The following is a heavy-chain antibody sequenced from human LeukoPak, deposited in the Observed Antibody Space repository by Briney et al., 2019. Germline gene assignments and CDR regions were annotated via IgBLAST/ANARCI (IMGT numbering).Heavy chain of an antibody. J-gene: IGHJ1*01. CDR1: AYTLANYG. CDR3: ARVTGNTWWGNPEG. CDR2: ISGSNGNT. Sequence: GASVEVSCKASAYTLANYGITWVRQAPGQGLEWMGWISGSNGNTNYAQELQGRLTLTTDTSRSTAYMELRSLTSDDTATYYCARVTGNTWWGNPEGWGQGTLVIVSS. D-gene: IGHD2-21*02. V-gene: IGHV1-18*01.